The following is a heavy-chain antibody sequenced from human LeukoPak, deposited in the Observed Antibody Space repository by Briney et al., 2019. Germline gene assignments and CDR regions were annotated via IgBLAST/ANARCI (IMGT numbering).Heavy chain of an antibody. CDR3: ATAPYSSGWFQFDR. CDR2: VDPEDGET. J-gene: IGHJ5*02. Sequence: GATVKISCKVSGYTFTDYYMHWVQQAPGKGLEWMGLVDPEDGETIYAGKFQGRVTITADTSTDTAYMELSSLRSEDTAVYYCATAPYSSGWFQFDRWGQGTLVTVSS. D-gene: IGHD6-19*01. CDR1: GYTFTDYY. V-gene: IGHV1-69-2*01.